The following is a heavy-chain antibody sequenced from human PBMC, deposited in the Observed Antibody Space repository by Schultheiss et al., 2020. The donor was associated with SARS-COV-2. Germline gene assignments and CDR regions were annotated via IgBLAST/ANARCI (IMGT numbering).Heavy chain of an antibody. CDR2: INHSGST. J-gene: IGHJ6*02. CDR1: GGSISSYY. D-gene: IGHD3-22*01. Sequence: SETLSLTCTVSGGSISSYYWSWIRQPPGKGLEWIGEINHSGSTNYNPSLKSRVTISVDTSKNQFSLKLSSVTAADTAVYYCARIRYYYDSSTYRKYYYYGMDVWGQGTTVTVSS. CDR3: ARIRYYYDSSTYRKYYYYGMDV. V-gene: IGHV4-34*01.